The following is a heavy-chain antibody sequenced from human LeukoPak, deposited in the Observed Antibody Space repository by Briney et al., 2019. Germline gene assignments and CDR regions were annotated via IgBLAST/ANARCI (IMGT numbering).Heavy chain of an antibody. D-gene: IGHD3-22*01. CDR2: ISYDGSNK. Sequence: PGGSLRLSCAASGFTFSSYAMSWVRQAPGKGLEWVAVISYDGSNKYYADSVKGRFTISRDNSKNTLYLQMNSLRAEDTAVYYCAKSDSSGYYPDVIDYWGQGTLVTVSS. CDR3: AKSDSSGYYPDVIDY. CDR1: GFTFSSYA. V-gene: IGHV3-30*18. J-gene: IGHJ4*02.